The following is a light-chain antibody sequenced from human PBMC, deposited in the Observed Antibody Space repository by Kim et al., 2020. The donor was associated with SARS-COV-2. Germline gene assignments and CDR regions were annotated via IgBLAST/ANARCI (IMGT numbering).Light chain of an antibody. CDR3: QQDGSSPPT. CDR1: QSVSSSS. CDR2: GAS. J-gene: IGKJ1*01. Sequence: SPGERATLSCRASQSVSSSSFAWYQQKPGQAPRLLVFGASSRATGIPDRFSGSWSGTDFTLTISRLEPEDFAVYYCQQDGSSPPTFGQGTKVDIK. V-gene: IGKV3-20*01.